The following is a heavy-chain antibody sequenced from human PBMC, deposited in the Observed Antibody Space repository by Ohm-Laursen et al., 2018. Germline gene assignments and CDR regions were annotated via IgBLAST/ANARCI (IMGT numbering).Heavy chain of an antibody. Sequence: SLRLSCTASGFTFSSYAMSWVRQAPRKGLEWVSAISGSGGSTYYADSVKGRFTISRDNSKNALYLQMNSLRAEDTAVYYCAKHSGSYYDAFDIWGQGTMVTVSS. D-gene: IGHD1-26*01. CDR3: AKHSGSYYDAFDI. V-gene: IGHV3-23*01. J-gene: IGHJ3*02. CDR1: GFTFSSYA. CDR2: ISGSGGST.